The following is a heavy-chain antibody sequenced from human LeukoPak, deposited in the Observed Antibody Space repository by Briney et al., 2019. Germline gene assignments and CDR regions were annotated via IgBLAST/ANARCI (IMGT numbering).Heavy chain of an antibody. Sequence: SETLSLTCTVSGGSISSSYWSWIRQPAGKGLEWIGHISTSGSTNYNPSLKSRVTMSVDTSKNQFSLKLSSVTAADTAVYYCARQDSSGSPGAYWGQGTLVTVSS. CDR3: ARQDSSGSPGAY. CDR1: GGSISSSY. CDR2: ISTSGST. D-gene: IGHD6-19*01. J-gene: IGHJ4*02. V-gene: IGHV4-4*07.